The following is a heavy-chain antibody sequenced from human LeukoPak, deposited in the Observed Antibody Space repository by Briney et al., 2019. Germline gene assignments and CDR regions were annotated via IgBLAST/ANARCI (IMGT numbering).Heavy chain of an antibody. CDR3: ARAGGYGSGPGY. J-gene: IGHJ4*02. CDR2: IYYSGST. V-gene: IGHV4-31*03. D-gene: IGHD3-10*01. CDR1: GGSISSGGYY. Sequence: SETLSLTCTVSGGSISSGGYYWSWIRQYPGKGLEWIGYIYYSGSTYYNPSLKSRVTISVDTSKNQFSLRLSSVTAADTAVYYCARAGGYGSGPGYWGQGTLVTVSS.